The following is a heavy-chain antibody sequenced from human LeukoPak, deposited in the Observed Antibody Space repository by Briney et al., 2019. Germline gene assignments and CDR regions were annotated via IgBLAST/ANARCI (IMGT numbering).Heavy chain of an antibody. Sequence: GGSLRLSCAASGFTFSSYSMNWVRQASGKGLEWVSSISSSSSYIYYADSVKGRFTISRDNAKNSLYLQMNSLRAEDTAVYYCATERDSSWTFDSWGQGTLVTVSS. CDR2: ISSSSSYI. CDR1: GFTFSSYS. V-gene: IGHV3-21*01. CDR3: ATERDSSWTFDS. J-gene: IGHJ4*02. D-gene: IGHD6-13*01.